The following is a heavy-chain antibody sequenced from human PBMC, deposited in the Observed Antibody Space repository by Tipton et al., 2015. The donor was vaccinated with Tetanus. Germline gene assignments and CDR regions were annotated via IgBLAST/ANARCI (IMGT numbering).Heavy chain of an antibody. CDR1: GGSISRGDYY. J-gene: IGHJ4*02. Sequence: LRLSCSVSGGSISRGDYYWSWIRQPPGKGLEWIGNIYYSGSTYYNPSLKSRVTISMDRSNTQFSLRLDSLTAADTAVYYCARAAGFLGLTHDFWGRGTLVSVSS. V-gene: IGHV4-30-4*01. CDR2: IYYSGST. D-gene: IGHD2/OR15-2a*01. CDR3: ARAAGFLGLTHDF.